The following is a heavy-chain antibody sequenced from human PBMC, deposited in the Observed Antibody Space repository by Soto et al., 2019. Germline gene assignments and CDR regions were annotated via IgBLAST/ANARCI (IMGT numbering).Heavy chain of an antibody. CDR3: ARDQYAVGGDF. D-gene: IGHD1-26*01. V-gene: IGHV1-18*01. CDR2: INTYSGQT. Sequence: ASVKVSCKASGYTFTDYGVSWGRQAPGQGLEWMGWINTYSGQTNYAQKVQGRVFMTTDTSTATAYMELRSLNSDDTAVYYCARDQYAVGGDFWGRG. J-gene: IGHJ4*02. CDR1: GYTFTDYG.